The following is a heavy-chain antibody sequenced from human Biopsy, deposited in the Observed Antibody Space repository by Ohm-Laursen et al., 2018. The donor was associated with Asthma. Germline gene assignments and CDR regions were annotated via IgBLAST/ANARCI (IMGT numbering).Heavy chain of an antibody. CDR3: ARIKIRIGAGTDRYFDL. CDR2: IDPNSGGT. V-gene: IGHV1-2*06. CDR1: GYPFTDYY. D-gene: IGHD3-16*01. Sequence: ASVKVSCKASGYPFTDYYVHWVRQAPGQGLEWMGRIDPNSGGTNYAQKFLGRVTMTRDTSVNTAFTVLSRLRSDDTAVYYCARIKIRIGAGTDRYFDLWGRGTLVTVSS. J-gene: IGHJ2*01.